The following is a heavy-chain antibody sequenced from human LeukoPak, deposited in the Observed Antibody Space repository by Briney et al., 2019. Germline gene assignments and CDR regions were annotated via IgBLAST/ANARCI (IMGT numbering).Heavy chain of an antibody. CDR2: IYTRGST. CDR3: ARGRYCSADICSGGDAFDI. D-gene: IGHD2-15*01. V-gene: IGHV4-4*07. CDR1: GGSINNYY. J-gene: IGHJ3*02. Sequence: PSETLSLTCTVSGGSINNYYWSWIRQPAGKGLEWIGRIYTRGSTNYNPSLKSRVTMSVDTTKNQFSLKLSSVTAADTAVYYCARGRYCSADICSGGDAFDIWGQGTMVSVSS.